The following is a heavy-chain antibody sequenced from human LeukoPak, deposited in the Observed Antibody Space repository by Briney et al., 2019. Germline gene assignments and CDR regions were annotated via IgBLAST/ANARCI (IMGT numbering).Heavy chain of an antibody. CDR1: GFSFSSYW. V-gene: IGHV3-74*01. CDR2: IKSDGSST. J-gene: IGHJ5*02. CDR3: ATPPLVTWFDP. D-gene: IGHD4-23*01. Sequence: GGSLRLSCAASGFSFSSYWMHWVRHAPGKGLVWVSRIKSDGSSTRYADSVKGRFTISRDNAENSLHLHMSSLRAEDTAVYYCATPPLVTWFDPWGQGTLVTVSS.